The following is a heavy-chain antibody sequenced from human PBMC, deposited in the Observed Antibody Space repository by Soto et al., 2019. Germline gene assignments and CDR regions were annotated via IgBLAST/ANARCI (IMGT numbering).Heavy chain of an antibody. D-gene: IGHD5-12*01. V-gene: IGHV1-69*01. CDR1: GGTFSSYT. Sequence: QVQLVQSGAEVREPGSSVKVSCKASGGTFSSYTFAWVRQPLGRGLEWMGGFIPIFNPPLYEQKFKGRVTISADEYKATVYVELNSLTSEDTAVYYCARPSGQLGQYSALPDNWGQGTLVTVSS. CDR2: FIPIFNPP. J-gene: IGHJ4*02. CDR3: ARPSGQLGQYSALPDN.